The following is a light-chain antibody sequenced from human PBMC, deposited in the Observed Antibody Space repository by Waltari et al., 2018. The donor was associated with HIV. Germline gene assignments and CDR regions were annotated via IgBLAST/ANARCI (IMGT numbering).Light chain of an antibody. CDR3: QSYDSSLFWV. CDR2: RTD. V-gene: IGLV1-40*03. Sequence: ADYDVHWYRQVSGAAPKLLIYRTDARPSGVPDRFFGSRSGASASLVINGLQTDDEADYYCQSYDSSLFWVFGGGTKLTVL. CDR1: ADYD. J-gene: IGLJ2*01.